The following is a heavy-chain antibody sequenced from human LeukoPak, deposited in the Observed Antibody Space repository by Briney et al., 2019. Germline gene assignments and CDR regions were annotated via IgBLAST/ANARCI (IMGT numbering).Heavy chain of an antibody. Sequence: GGSLRLSCAASGFTFSSYAMHWVRQAPGKGLEYVSAISSNGDSTYYANSVKGRFTTSRDNSKNTLYLQMGSLRPEDMAVYYCARARMPSGDLYYYGMDVWGQGTTVTVSS. CDR3: ARARMPSGDLYYYGMDV. V-gene: IGHV3-64*01. CDR2: ISSNGDST. CDR1: GFTFSSYA. J-gene: IGHJ6*02. D-gene: IGHD3-10*01.